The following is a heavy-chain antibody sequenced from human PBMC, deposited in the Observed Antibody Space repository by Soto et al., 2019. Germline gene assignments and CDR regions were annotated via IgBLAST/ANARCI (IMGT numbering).Heavy chain of an antibody. D-gene: IGHD5-18*01. CDR1: GFTFSKYW. CDR3: ARWIQKRLSEDDC. J-gene: IGHJ4*02. CDR2: INQDGGEK. Sequence: GGSLRLSCAGSGFTFSKYWMKWVRQAPGKGLEWVASINQDGGEKHHVDSVKGRFTISRDNAKSSVYLQMDSLRPEDTAVYYCARWIQKRLSEDDCWGQGTQVTVSS. V-gene: IGHV3-7*03.